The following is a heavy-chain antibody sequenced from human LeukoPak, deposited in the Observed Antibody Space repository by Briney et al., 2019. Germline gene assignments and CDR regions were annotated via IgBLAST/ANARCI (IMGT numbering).Heavy chain of an antibody. J-gene: IGHJ1*01. D-gene: IGHD3-22*01. V-gene: IGHV3-21*01. Sequence: MAGGSLRLSCAASGFTFSSYSMNWVRQAPGKGLERVSSISSSSSYIYYADSVKGRFTTSRDNAKNSLYLQMNSLRAEDTAVYYCAKHESGSHYYDSSGPFQHWGQGTLVTVSS. CDR1: GFTFSSYS. CDR3: AKHESGSHYYDSSGPFQH. CDR2: ISSSSSYI.